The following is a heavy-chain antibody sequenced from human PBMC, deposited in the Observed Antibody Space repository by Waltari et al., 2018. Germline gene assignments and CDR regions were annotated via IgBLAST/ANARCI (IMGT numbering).Heavy chain of an antibody. CDR2: LNNGGDYK. J-gene: IGHJ5*02. CDR1: GFSLDEYS. V-gene: IGHV3-21*06. Sequence: VRLVESGGGRVEPGESLRLSCVGSGFSLDEYSMNWVRQAPGKGLEWVSSLNNGGDYKGYADSVEGRFTISRDNDKNTLYLQMNDLRVDDTAIYYCARGKAFDPWGQGTRVNVSS. CDR3: ARGKAFDP.